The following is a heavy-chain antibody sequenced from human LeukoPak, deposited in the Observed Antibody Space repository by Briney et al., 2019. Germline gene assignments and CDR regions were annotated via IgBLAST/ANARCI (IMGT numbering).Heavy chain of an antibody. CDR1: GFTFSSSA. CDR3: ARGYSYGFVDY. D-gene: IGHD5-18*01. J-gene: IGHJ4*02. V-gene: IGHV3-21*01. CDR2: ISSSSSYI. Sequence: GGSLRLSCAASGFTFSSSAMSWVRQAPGKGLEWVSSISSSSSYIYYADSVKGRSTISRDNAKNSLYLQMNSLRAEDTAVYYCARGYSYGFVDYWGQGTLVTVSS.